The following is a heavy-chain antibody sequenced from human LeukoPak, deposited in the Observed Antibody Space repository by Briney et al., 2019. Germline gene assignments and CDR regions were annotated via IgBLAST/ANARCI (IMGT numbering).Heavy chain of an antibody. CDR3: AKYHGENLDPNAFDY. D-gene: IGHD4-17*01. J-gene: IGHJ4*02. CDR1: GFTLSSYG. Sequence: PGGSLRLSCAASGFTLSSYGMSWVRQAPGKGLEWVTTISGSGVSTYYADSVKGRFTISRDKSKNTLYLQMNSLRAEDTAVYYCAKYHGENLDPNAFDYWGQGTLVTVSS. CDR2: ISGSGVST. V-gene: IGHV3-23*01.